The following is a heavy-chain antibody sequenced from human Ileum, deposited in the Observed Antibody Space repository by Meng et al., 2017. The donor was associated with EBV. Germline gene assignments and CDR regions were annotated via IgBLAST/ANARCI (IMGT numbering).Heavy chain of an antibody. V-gene: IGHV3-64*07. D-gene: IGHD4/OR15-4a*01. Sequence: QVVEFGGRVVQPGGSLRLSCAASDFIFSSYSMHWIRQAPGKGLEYVSAISYGGTTYYSDSVKGRFTISRGNSKNMLYLHMGSLRVEDMGVYYCVRMSYGAYDYWGQGTLVTVSS. J-gene: IGHJ4*02. CDR1: DFIFSSYS. CDR3: VRMSYGAYDY. CDR2: ISYGGTT.